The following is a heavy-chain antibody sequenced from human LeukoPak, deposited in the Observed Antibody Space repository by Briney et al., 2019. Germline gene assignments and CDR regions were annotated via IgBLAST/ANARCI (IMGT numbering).Heavy chain of an antibody. CDR1: GFTFDDYG. CDR3: ARDSNTYYSLDY. CDR2: INWNGGST. D-gene: IGHD3-10*01. Sequence: GGSLRLSCAASGFTFDDYGMSWVRQAPGKGLEWVSGINWNGGSTGYADSVKGRFTISRDNAKNSLYLQMNSLRAEDTAVYYCARDSNTYYSLDYWGQGTLVTVSS. V-gene: IGHV3-20*04. J-gene: IGHJ4*02.